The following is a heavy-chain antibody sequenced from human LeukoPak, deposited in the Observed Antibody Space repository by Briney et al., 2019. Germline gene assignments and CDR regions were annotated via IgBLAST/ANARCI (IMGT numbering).Heavy chain of an antibody. CDR1: GHDFTSYW. D-gene: IGHD3-22*01. CDR2: IYPGDSDT. CDR3: ARHPITRYYDSSGYSAGGPDY. Sequence: GESLKISCRSSGHDFTSYWIAWVRQMPGKGLEWMGIIYPGDSDTKYSPSFQGQVTISADRSSNTAYLQWSSLKASDTAIYYCARHPITRYYDSSGYSAGGPDYWGQGTLVTVSS. V-gene: IGHV5-51*01. J-gene: IGHJ4*02.